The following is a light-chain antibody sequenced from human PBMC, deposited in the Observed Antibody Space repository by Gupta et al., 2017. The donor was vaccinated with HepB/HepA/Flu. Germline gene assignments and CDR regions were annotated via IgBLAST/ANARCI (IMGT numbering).Light chain of an antibody. Sequence: EIVMPQSPATLSVSPGERATLSCRASQIVNNNLAWYQQKPGQAPRLLIYGASTRATGIPARFSGSGSGKEFILTISSLQSEDFAVYCCQKDKNWTPGLSFGGGTKVEIK. V-gene: IGKV3-15*01. CDR1: QIVNNN. J-gene: IGKJ4*01. CDR3: QKDKNWTPGLS. CDR2: GAS.